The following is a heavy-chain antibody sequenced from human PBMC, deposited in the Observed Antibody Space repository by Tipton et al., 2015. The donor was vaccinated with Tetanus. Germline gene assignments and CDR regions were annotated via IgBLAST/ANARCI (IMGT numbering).Heavy chain of an antibody. CDR1: GFTFSTYA. CDR2: ISGSGGSS. D-gene: IGHD6-13*01. Sequence: SLRLSCSASGFTFSTYAMNWVRQAPGKGLEWVSTISGSGGSSYFPDSVKGRFTISRDNSKNTLFLQMDSLRADDTAVYYCARDPGIPAAGTVGYFDYWGQGTLVTVSS. J-gene: IGHJ4*02. V-gene: IGHV3-23*01. CDR3: ARDPGIPAAGTVGYFDY.